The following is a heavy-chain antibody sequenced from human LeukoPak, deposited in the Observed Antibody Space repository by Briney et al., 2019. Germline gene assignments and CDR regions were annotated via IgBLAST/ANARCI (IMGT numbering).Heavy chain of an antibody. V-gene: IGHV3-48*02. J-gene: IGHJ4*02. D-gene: IGHD2-21*02. CDR1: GFSFSTYS. CDR2: IVGSSSNI. CDR3: VRGRLLRSTKYFDY. Sequence: GGSLRLSCTASGFSFSTYSMNWVRQAPGKGLEWVSYIVGSSSNIYYADSVKGRFTISRDNAKNSVHLQMNSLRDEDTAVYYCVRGRLLRSTKYFDYWGQGALVTVSS.